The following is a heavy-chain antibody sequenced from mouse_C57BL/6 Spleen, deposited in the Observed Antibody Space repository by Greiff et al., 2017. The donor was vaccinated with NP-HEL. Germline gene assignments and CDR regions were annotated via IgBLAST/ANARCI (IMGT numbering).Heavy chain of an antibody. CDR3: TRSTANWDFDY. D-gene: IGHD4-1*01. V-gene: IGHV1-5*01. J-gene: IGHJ2*01. CDR2: IYPGNSDT. Sequence: VQLQQSGTVLARPGASVKMSCKTSGYTFTSYWMHWVKQRPGQGLEWIGAIYPGNSDTSYNQKFKGKAKLTAVTSASTAYMELSSLTNEDSAVYYCTRSTANWDFDYWGQGTTLTGSS. CDR1: GYTFTSYW.